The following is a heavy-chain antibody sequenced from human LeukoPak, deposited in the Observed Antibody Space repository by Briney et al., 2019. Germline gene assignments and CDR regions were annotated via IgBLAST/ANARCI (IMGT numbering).Heavy chain of an antibody. CDR1: GGSISSYY. V-gene: IGHV4-59*08. CDR3: ARRNYGDYDHYFDY. Sequence: SETLSLTCTVSGGSISSYYWTWIRQPPGKGLEWIGYISSSGSTNYNPSLKSRVTTLIDTSRNQFSLKLTSVTAADTAVYYCARRNYGDYDHYFDYWGQGTLVTVSS. CDR2: ISSSGST. J-gene: IGHJ4*02. D-gene: IGHD4-17*01.